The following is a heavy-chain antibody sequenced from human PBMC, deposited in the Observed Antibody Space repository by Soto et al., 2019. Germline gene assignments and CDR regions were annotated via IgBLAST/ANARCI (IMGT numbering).Heavy chain of an antibody. CDR2: IYSGGST. CDR3: ARDLRGGDDYGGNFDY. Sequence: GGSLRLSCAASGFTVSSNYMSWVRQAPGKGLEWVSVIYSGGSTYYADSVKGRFTISRDKSKNTLYLQMNSLRAEDTAVYYCARDLRGGDDYGGNFDYWGQGTLVTVSS. J-gene: IGHJ4*02. V-gene: IGHV3-66*01. D-gene: IGHD4-17*01. CDR1: GFTVSSNY.